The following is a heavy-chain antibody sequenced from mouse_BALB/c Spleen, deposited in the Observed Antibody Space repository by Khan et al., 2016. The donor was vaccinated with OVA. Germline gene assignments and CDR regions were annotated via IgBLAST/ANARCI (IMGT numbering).Heavy chain of an antibody. D-gene: IGHD2-3*01. CDR2: IDPENGNT. CDR1: GFNIKDYY. V-gene: IGHV14-1*02. Sequence: VQLQQSGAELVRPGALVKLSCKASGFNIKDYYMHWIKQRPEQGLVWIGRIDPENGNTIYVPKFQGKASITSDTSSNTAYLQLSSLTSEDTAVYYCARDGYSPWFAYWGQGTLVTVSA. J-gene: IGHJ3*01. CDR3: ARDGYSPWFAY.